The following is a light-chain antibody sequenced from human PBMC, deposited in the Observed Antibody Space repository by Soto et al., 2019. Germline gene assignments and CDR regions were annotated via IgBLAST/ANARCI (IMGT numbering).Light chain of an antibody. Sequence: DIQMTQSPSSLSASVGDRVTLTCRASQSISSYLNWYQQKPGKAPKVLIYAASSLQSGVPSRFSGSGSGTDFTLTISSLQPEDFATYYCQQRYSTRTFGQGTKVDIK. V-gene: IGKV1-39*01. CDR1: QSISSY. J-gene: IGKJ1*01. CDR2: AAS. CDR3: QQRYSTRT.